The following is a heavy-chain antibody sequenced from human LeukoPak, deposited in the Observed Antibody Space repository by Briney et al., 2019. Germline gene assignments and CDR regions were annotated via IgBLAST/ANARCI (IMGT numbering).Heavy chain of an antibody. D-gene: IGHD2-21*01. CDR3: ASTKGVISYFDY. CDR2: IYSGST. J-gene: IGHJ4*02. Sequence: PSETLSLTCTVSGASINTYYWSWIWQPPGKPLEWIGYIYSGSTKYDPSLQSRVTISVDTSKNQFSLNLSSVTAADTAVYYCASTKGVISYFDYWGQGTLVTVSS. V-gene: IGHV4-59*01. CDR1: GASINTYY.